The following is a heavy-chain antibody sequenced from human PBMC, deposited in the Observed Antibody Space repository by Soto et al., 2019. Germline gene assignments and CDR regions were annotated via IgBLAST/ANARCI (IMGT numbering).Heavy chain of an antibody. J-gene: IGHJ4*02. Sequence: SETLSLTCTVSGGSISSGGYYWSWIRQHPGKGLEWIGYIYYSGSTYYNPSLKSRVTISVDTSKNQFSLKLSSVTAADTAVYYCARCTSGGKRFDYWGQGTLVTVSS. V-gene: IGHV4-31*03. CDR1: GGSISSGGYY. CDR2: IYYSGST. CDR3: ARCTSGGKRFDY. D-gene: IGHD2-2*01.